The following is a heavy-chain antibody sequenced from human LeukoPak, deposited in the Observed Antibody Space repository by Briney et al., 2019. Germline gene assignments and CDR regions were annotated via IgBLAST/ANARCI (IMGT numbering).Heavy chain of an antibody. CDR1: GFIFISYA. CDR3: AKDDSSGSYFHY. D-gene: IGHD3-22*01. CDR2: ISERGGGT. J-gene: IGHJ4*02. V-gene: IGHV3-23*01. Sequence: GGSLRLFCAASGFIFISYAMSWVRQAPGKGLEWVSTISERGGGTYYAGSVKGRFTISRDNSKNTLYLQMDSLRAEDTAVYYCAKDDSSGSYFHYWGQGTLVTVSS.